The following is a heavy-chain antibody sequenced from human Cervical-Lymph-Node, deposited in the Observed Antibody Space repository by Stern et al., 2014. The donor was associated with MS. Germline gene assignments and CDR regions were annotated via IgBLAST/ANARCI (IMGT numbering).Heavy chain of an antibody. Sequence: QVQLGQSGAEVKKPGASVKVSCKASEYTFSNYAIHWVRQAPGQRLEWMGWINAGNGKTKYSQKFQGRGTFTRDESASTLYMELSSLTSEDTAVYYCARDYSSGDAFDLWGQGTMVTVSS. D-gene: IGHD6-19*01. CDR3: ARDYSSGDAFDL. CDR2: INAGNGKT. CDR1: EYTFSNYA. J-gene: IGHJ3*01. V-gene: IGHV1-3*01.